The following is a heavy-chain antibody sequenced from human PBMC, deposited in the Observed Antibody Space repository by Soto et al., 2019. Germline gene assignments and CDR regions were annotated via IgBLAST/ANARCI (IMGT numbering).Heavy chain of an antibody. CDR3: AKDWSSGYDYLPTYYYYYYYGMDV. Sequence: HPVGSLRLSCAASGFTFSSYAMSWVRQAPGKGLEWVSAISGSGGSTYYADSVKGRFTISRDNSKNTLYLQMNSLRAEDTAVYYCAKDWSSGYDYLPTYYYYYYYGMDVWGQGTTVTVSS. D-gene: IGHD5-12*01. CDR2: ISGSGGST. V-gene: IGHV3-23*01. CDR1: GFTFSSYA. J-gene: IGHJ6*02.